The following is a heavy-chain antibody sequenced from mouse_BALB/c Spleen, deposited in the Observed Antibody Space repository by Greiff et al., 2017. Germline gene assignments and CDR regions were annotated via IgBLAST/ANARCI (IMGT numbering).Heavy chain of an antibody. CDR2: IYPGIGST. J-gene: IGHJ4*01. D-gene: IGHD2-12*01. CDR3: TRLDYSSYAMDY. Sequence: LQQPGSELVRPGASVKLSCKASGYTFPSYWMHWVKQRPGPGLEWIGNIYPGIGSTNYDEKFKSKSTLTVDTSSSTAYMHLSRLTSEDSAVYDGTRLDYSSYAMDYWGQGTSVTVSS. V-gene: IGHV1S22*01. CDR1: GYTFPSYW.